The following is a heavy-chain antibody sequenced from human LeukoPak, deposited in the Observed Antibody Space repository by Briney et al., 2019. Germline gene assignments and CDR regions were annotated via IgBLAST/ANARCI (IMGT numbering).Heavy chain of an antibody. J-gene: IGHJ4*02. V-gene: IGHV3-7*04. CDR3: ARARGYSYNPLFDC. CDR2: IKQDGGEF. CDR1: GFTFSSYW. Sequence: PGGSLRLSCVASGFTFSSYWTSWVRQAPGKGLEWVANIKQDGGEFYYVDAVKGRFTISRDNAKNSLYLQMIRLRADDTAVYYCARARGYSYNPLFDCWGQGTLVTVSS. D-gene: IGHD5-18*01.